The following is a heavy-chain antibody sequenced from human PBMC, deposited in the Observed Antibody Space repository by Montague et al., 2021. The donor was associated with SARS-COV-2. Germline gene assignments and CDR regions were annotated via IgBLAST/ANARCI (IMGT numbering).Heavy chain of an antibody. D-gene: IGHD1-7*01. V-gene: IGHV2-70*11. J-gene: IGHJ4*02. Sequence: PALVKPTQTLTLICTFSGFSLSTSGMCVSWIRQPPGKALEWLARXDWGDDKYYSTSLKTRLTISKDTSKNQVVLTMTNMDPVDTATYYCARETGTTVSLDYWGQGTLVTVSS. CDR3: ARETGTTVSLDY. CDR1: GFSLSTSGMC. CDR2: XDWGDDK.